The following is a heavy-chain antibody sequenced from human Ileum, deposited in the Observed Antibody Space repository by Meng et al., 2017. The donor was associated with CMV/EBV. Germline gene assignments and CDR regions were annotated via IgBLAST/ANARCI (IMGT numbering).Heavy chain of an antibody. CDR1: GFIFSNYY. V-gene: IGHV3-11*04. CDR3: ARGAAFTNYYQDFFDS. Sequence: GFIFSNYYMTWIRQDPGKGLEWISYVSHIGTTVYYADSVQGRFTVSRDNAENSLSLQMNSLRVEDTAVYYCARGAAFTNYYQDFFDSWGQGTLVTVSS. J-gene: IGHJ4*02. D-gene: IGHD1-26*01. CDR2: VSHIGTTV.